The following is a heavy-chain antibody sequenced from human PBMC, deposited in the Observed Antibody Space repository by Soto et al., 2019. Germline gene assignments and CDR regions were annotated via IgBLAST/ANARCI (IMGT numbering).Heavy chain of an antibody. CDR1: GGSFSGYY. D-gene: IGHD2-15*01. V-gene: IGHV4-34*01. CDR2: INQSVST. CDR3: AGSRIYLTGRAFDI. Sequence: SETLSLTCAVYGGSFSGYYWSWIRQPPGKGLEWIGEINQSVSTNYNPSLKSRVTISVDTSKNQFSMKLSSVTAADTAVYYCAGSRIYLTGRAFDIWGQGTMVTVSS. J-gene: IGHJ3*02.